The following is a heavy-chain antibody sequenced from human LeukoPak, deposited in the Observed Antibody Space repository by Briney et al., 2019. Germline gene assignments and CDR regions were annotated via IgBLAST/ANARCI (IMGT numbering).Heavy chain of an antibody. CDR3: ARKVGATDNAFDI. V-gene: IGHV3-23*01. CDR1: GFTFSSYA. CDR2: ISGSGGST. Sequence: GGSLRLSCAASGFTFSSYAMSWVRQAPGKGLEWDSGISGSGGSTYYADSVKGRFTISRDNSKNKLYLQMNSLRAEDTAVYYCARKVGATDNAFDIWGQGTMVTVSS. D-gene: IGHD1-26*01. J-gene: IGHJ3*02.